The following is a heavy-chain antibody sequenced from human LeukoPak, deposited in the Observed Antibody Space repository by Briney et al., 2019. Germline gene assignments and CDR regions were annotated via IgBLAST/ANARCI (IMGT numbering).Heavy chain of an antibody. D-gene: IGHD6-13*01. Sequence: SETLSLTCTVSSDSMNSDFHCWTWIRQPAGKGLECIGRISSSGSTTYNPSLKGRVTIPVDTSKNQFFLKLSSVTAADTAVYYWARTIAAAGTVFDYWGQGTLVTVFS. V-gene: IGHV4-61*02. CDR3: ARTIAAAGTVFDY. CDR1: SDSMNSDFHC. J-gene: IGHJ4*02. CDR2: ISSSGST.